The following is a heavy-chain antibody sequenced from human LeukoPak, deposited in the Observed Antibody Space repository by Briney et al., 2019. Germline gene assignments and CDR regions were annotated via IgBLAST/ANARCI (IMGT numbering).Heavy chain of an antibody. Sequence: PSETLSLTCAVYGGSFSGYYWSWIRQPPGKGLEWIGEINHSGSTNYNPSLKSRVTISVDTSKNQFSLKLSSVTAADTAVYYCARAKYYGFWSGYYFDYWGQGTLVTVSS. CDR1: GGSFSGYY. CDR3: ARAKYYGFWSGYYFDY. J-gene: IGHJ4*02. CDR2: INHSGST. V-gene: IGHV4-34*01. D-gene: IGHD3-3*01.